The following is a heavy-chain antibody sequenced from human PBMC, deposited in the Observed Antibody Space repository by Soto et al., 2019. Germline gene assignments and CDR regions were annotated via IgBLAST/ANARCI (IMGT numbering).Heavy chain of an antibody. J-gene: IGHJ3*02. CDR2: ISAYNGNT. D-gene: IGHD3-3*01. CDR3: ARGGAPTGYDFWSGYYWPAFDI. Sequence: GASVKVSCKASGYTFTSYGISWVRQAPGQGLEWMGWISAYNGNTNYAQKLQGRVTMTTDTSTSTAYMELRSLRSDDTAVYYCARGGAPTGYDFWSGYYWPAFDIWGQGTMVTVSS. V-gene: IGHV1-18*01. CDR1: GYTFTSYG.